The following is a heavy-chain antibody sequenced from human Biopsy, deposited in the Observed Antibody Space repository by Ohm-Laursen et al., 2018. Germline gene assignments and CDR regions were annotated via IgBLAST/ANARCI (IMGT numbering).Heavy chain of an antibody. D-gene: IGHD6-25*01. CDR2: ISGYNGNT. CDR3: AGIAAAGWDDY. CDR1: GYKFTSYG. J-gene: IGHJ4*02. Sequence: ASVKVSCKASGYKFTSYGMSWVRQAPGQGFEWMGRISGYNGNTNYAQKFQGRITMTIDAATSTGYMDLRSLKSDDTAVYYCAGIAAAGWDDYWGQGTLVTVSS. V-gene: IGHV1-18*01.